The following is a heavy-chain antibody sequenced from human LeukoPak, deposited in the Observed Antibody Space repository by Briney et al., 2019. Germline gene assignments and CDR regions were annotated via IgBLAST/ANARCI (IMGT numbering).Heavy chain of an antibody. V-gene: IGHV1-46*01. J-gene: IGHJ4*02. CDR1: GYTFTSYG. D-gene: IGHD4-17*01. Sequence: ASVKVSCKASGYTFTSYGISWVRQAPGQGLEWMGIINPSGGSTSYAQKFQGRVTVTRDTSTSTVYMELSSLRSEDTAVYYCARDDGDLDYWGQGTLVTVSS. CDR2: INPSGGST. CDR3: ARDDGDLDY.